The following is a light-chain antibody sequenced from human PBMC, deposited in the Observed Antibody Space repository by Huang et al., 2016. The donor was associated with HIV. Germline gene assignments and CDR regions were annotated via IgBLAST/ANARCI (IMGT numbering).Light chain of an antibody. CDR1: QSLLHTDGKTY. CDR3: MQGTHLPLT. J-gene: IGKJ4*01. Sequence: DVVMTQTPVSLSVTPGQAASISCKSSQSLLHTDGKTYLYWFLQKPGQSPQLLIYEVCRRFSGVPDRFRGSGSGTTFTLIISRVEAEDVGIYFCMQGTHLPLTFGGGTKVEIK. V-gene: IGKV2-29*02. CDR2: EVC.